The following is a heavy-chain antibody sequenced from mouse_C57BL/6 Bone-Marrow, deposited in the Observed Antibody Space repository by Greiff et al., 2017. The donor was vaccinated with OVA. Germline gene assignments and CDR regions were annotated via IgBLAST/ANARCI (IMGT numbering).Heavy chain of an antibody. V-gene: IGHV7-1*01. Sequence: EVMLVESGGGLVQSGRSLRLSCATSGFTFSDFYMEWVRQAPGKGLEWIAASRNKANDYTTEYNASVKGRFIVSRDTSQSILYLQMNALGAEDTAIYYCARDGGAGTWYFDVWGTGTTVTVSS. D-gene: IGHD4-1*01. CDR1: GFTFSDFY. CDR3: ARDGGAGTWYFDV. CDR2: SRNKANDYTT. J-gene: IGHJ1*03.